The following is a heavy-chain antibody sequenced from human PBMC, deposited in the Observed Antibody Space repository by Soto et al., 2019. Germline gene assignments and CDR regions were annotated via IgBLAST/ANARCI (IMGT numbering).Heavy chain of an antibody. CDR1: GGSFSGYQ. D-gene: IGHD2-8*02. CDR3: ARAYGSSRTLGRVVYYMDV. V-gene: IGHV4-34*01. Sequence: SETLSLTCAVYGGSFSGYQWSWIRQTPGRGLEWIGEINDSGNINYNPSLKSRVTILLDTPKKQFSLRLSSVTAADSAVYYCARAYGSSRTLGRVVYYMDVWGKGTTVTVSS. J-gene: IGHJ6*03. CDR2: INDSGNI.